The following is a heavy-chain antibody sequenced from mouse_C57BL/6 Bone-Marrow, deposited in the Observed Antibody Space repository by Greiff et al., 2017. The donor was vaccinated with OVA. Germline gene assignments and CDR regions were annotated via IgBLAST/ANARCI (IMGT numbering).Heavy chain of an antibody. CDR1: GYSITSGYY. V-gene: IGHV3-6*01. Sequence: DVQLQESGPGLVKPSQSLSLTCSVTGYSITSGYYWNWIRQFPGNKLEWMGYISYDGSNNYNPSLKNRISITRDTSKNQFFLKLNSVTTEDTATYYCARDGGWFDYWGQGTTLTVSS. J-gene: IGHJ2*01. D-gene: IGHD2-3*01. CDR3: ARDGGWFDY. CDR2: ISYDGSN.